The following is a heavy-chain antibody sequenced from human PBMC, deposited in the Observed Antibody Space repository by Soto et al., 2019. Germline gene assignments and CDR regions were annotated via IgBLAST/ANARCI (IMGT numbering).Heavy chain of an antibody. J-gene: IGHJ6*03. V-gene: IGHV4-59*01. CDR3: ARAKEAYSIDCSSTSCYGDYYYYYMDV. CDR1: GGSISSYY. CDR2: IYYSGST. D-gene: IGHD2-2*01. Sequence: SETLSLTCTVSGGSISSYYWSWIRQPPGKGLEWIGYIYYSGSTNYNPSLKSRVTISVDTSKNQFSLKLSSVTAADTAVYYCARAKEAYSIDCSSTSCYGDYYYYYMDVWGKGTTVTVSS.